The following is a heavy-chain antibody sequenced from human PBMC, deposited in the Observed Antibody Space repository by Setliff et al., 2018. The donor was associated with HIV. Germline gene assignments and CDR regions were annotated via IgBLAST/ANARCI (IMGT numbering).Heavy chain of an antibody. J-gene: IGHJ4*02. CDR2: SYQTGTT. Sequence: PSETLSLTCAVSGFSINSGYYWGWIRQPPGKGLEWIGSSYQTGTTYYNPSPKSRVTISVDTSQNQFSLRLSSVTAADTAVYYCARGSGRFCSGGRCSAFDYWGQGTLVTVSS. CDR1: GFSINSGYY. CDR3: ARGSGRFCSGGRCSAFDY. D-gene: IGHD2-15*01. V-gene: IGHV4-38-2*01.